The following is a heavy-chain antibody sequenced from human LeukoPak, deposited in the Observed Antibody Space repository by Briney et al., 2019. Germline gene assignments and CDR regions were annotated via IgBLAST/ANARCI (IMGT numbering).Heavy chain of an antibody. Sequence: PGGSLRLSCAASGFTFSSHGMHWVRQTPGKGLEWVAAVRYDGSNKYYADSVKGRLTISRDNSKSTLYLQMNSLRAEDTAVYYCARTGGRDGYGFDYWGQGTLVTVSP. CDR2: VRYDGSNK. CDR3: ARTGGRDGYGFDY. V-gene: IGHV3-33*01. D-gene: IGHD5-24*01. J-gene: IGHJ4*02. CDR1: GFTFSSHG.